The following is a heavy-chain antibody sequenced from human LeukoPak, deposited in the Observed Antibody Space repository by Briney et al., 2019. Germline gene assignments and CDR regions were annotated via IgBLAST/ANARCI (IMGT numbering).Heavy chain of an antibody. CDR2: INHSGST. CDR1: GGSFSGYY. V-gene: IGHV4-34*01. J-gene: IGHJ4*02. D-gene: IGHD5-12*01. CDR3: ASSPGGGYGLDY. Sequence: SETLSLTCAVYGGSFSGYYWSWIRQPPGKGLEWIGEINHSGSTNYNPSLKSRVTISVDTSKNQFSLKLSSVTAADTAVYYCASSPGGGYGLDYWGQGTLVTVSS.